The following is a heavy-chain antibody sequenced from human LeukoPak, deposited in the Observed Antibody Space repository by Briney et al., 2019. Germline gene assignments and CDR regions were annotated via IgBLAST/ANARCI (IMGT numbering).Heavy chain of an antibody. V-gene: IGHV1-69*05. Sequence: SVKVSCKASGGTFSSYAISWVRQAPGQRLEWMGRIIPIFGTANYAQKFQGRVTITTDESTSTAYMELSSLRSEDTAVYYCARDRVEYSYAHNFDYWGQGTLVTVSS. J-gene: IGHJ4*02. CDR3: ARDRVEYSYAHNFDY. D-gene: IGHD5-18*01. CDR1: GGTFSSYA. CDR2: IIPIFGTA.